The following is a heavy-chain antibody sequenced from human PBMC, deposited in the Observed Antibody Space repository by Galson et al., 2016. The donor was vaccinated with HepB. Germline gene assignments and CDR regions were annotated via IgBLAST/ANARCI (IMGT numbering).Heavy chain of an antibody. CDR1: GFTFSSYA. J-gene: IGHJ6*02. D-gene: IGHD1-1*01. CDR3: AKGARTGATNSYYYGMDV. V-gene: IGHV3-23*01. CDR2: IRGSGTST. Sequence: SLRLSCAASGFTFSSYAMRWVRQAPGKGLEWVPGIRGSGTSTYYADSVKGRFTISRDNSKKTLYLQMNSLRAEDTAVYYCAKGARTGATNSYYYGMDVWGQGTTVTVSS.